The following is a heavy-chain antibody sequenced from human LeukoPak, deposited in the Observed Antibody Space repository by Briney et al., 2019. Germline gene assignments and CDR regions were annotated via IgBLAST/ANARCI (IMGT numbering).Heavy chain of an antibody. D-gene: IGHD2-15*01. CDR1: GFTFSSYE. Sequence: SGGSPRLSCAASGFTFSSYEMNWVRQAPGKGLEWVSYISSSGSTIYYADSVKGRFTISRDNAKNSLYLEINILRAEDTAVYYCARAVCSGGSCHLDPWGQGTLVTVSS. V-gene: IGHV3-48*03. J-gene: IGHJ5*02. CDR3: ARAVCSGGSCHLDP. CDR2: ISSSGSTI.